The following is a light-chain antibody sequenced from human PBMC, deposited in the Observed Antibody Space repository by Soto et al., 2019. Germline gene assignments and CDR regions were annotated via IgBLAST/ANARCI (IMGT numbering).Light chain of an antibody. CDR2: GAS. CDR3: QQYKNWPWT. V-gene: IGKV3-15*01. J-gene: IGKJ1*01. Sequence: ETALTQSPATLSVSPGERATLSCRASQSVSSDLAWYQQKPGQAPRLLIYGASARATGVPARFSGSGSGTEFTRTISSLQSEDFAVYYGQQYKNWPWTFGQGTKVEI. CDR1: QSVSSD.